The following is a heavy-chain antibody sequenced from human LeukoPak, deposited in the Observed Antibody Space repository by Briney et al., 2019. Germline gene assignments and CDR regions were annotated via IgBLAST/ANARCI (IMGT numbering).Heavy chain of an antibody. Sequence: SETLSLTCTVSGGSISSYYWSWIRQPPGKGLEWIGYIYYSGSTNYNPSLKSRVTISVDTSKNQFSLKLSSVTAADTAVYYCARGNGDSAFDYWGQGTLVTVSS. CDR2: IYYSGST. V-gene: IGHV4-59*08. CDR1: GGSISSYY. J-gene: IGHJ4*02. D-gene: IGHD4-17*01. CDR3: ARGNGDSAFDY.